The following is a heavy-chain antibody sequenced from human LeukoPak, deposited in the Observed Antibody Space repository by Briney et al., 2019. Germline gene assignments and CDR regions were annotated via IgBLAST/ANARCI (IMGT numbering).Heavy chain of an antibody. Sequence: GGSLRLPCAASGFTFSSYAMSWVRQAPGKGLEWVSAISGSGGSTYYADSVKGRFTISRDNSKNTLYLQMNSLRAEDTAVYYCAKDTCSGGSCYYFDYWGQGTLVTVSS. CDR1: GFTFSSYA. J-gene: IGHJ4*02. D-gene: IGHD2-15*01. CDR2: ISGSGGST. CDR3: AKDTCSGGSCYYFDY. V-gene: IGHV3-23*01.